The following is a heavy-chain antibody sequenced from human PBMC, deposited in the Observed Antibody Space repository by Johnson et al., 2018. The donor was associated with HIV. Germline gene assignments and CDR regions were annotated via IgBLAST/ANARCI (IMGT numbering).Heavy chain of an antibody. Sequence: QVQLVESGGGLVQPGRSLRLSCAASGFTFSSYPLHWVRQAPGKGLEWVAVLSYDGSNKYYADSVKGRFTISRDNSKNTLYLQMNSLRAEDTAVYYCARGMTTVTNHDAFDIWGQGTMVTVSS. CDR3: ARGMTTVTNHDAFDI. J-gene: IGHJ3*02. D-gene: IGHD4-17*01. V-gene: IGHV3-30-3*01. CDR2: LSYDGSNK. CDR1: GFTFSSYP.